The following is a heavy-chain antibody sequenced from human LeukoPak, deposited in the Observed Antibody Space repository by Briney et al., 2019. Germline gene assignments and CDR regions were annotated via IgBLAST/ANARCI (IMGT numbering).Heavy chain of an antibody. Sequence: PSETLSLTCTVSGGSISSSSYYWGWIRQPPGKGLEWIGSIYYSGSTYYNPSLKSRVTISVDTSKNQFSLRLSSVTDADTAVYYCARQNVATTHFDYWGQGTLVTVSP. CDR3: ARQNVATTHFDY. J-gene: IGHJ4*02. CDR2: IYYSGST. CDR1: GGSISSSSYY. V-gene: IGHV4-39*01. D-gene: IGHD5-24*01.